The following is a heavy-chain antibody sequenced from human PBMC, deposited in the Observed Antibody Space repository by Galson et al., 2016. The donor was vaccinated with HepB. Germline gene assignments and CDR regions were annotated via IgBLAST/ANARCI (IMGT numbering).Heavy chain of an antibody. D-gene: IGHD4/OR15-4a*01. CDR1: GGSVSGYF. CDR3: ARDSAANYGGDAYSLVDYFDS. V-gene: IGHV4-59*02. Sequence: SETLSLTCTVSGGSVSGYFWSWIRQPPGKGLEWIGHVSSIGETNYNPSLRSRLTLSVDTSKSQFSLNLNSVTAADTAVYYCARDSAANYGGDAYSLVDYFDSWGQGTLVTVSS. J-gene: IGHJ4*02. CDR2: VSSIGET.